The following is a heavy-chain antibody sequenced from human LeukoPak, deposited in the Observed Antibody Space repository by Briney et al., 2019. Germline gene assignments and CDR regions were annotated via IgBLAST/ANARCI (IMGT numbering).Heavy chain of an antibody. CDR3: ARDPRRLWAFDI. D-gene: IGHD2-21*01. V-gene: IGHV4-61*02. Sequence: SETLSLTCTVSGDSISSGDYYWSWIRQPAGKGLEWIGRISSSGSTNYNPSLKSRVTISVDTSKNQFSLTLRSVTAADTAVYYCARDPRRLWAFDIWGQGTMVTVSS. CDR2: ISSSGST. CDR1: GDSISSGDYY. J-gene: IGHJ3*02.